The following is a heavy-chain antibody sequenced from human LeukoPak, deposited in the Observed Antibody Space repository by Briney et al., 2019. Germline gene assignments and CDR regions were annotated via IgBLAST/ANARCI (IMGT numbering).Heavy chain of an antibody. D-gene: IGHD6-19*01. CDR1: GFTFSNAW. V-gene: IGHV3-15*01. Sequence: GGSLRLSCAASGFTFSNAWMSWVRQTPGKGLEWVGRIKSKTDGGTTDYAAPVKGRFTISRDDSKNTLYLQMNSLKTEDTAVYYCTTVLHLQQWLDLAFDIWGQGTMVTVSS. CDR2: IKSKTDGGTT. J-gene: IGHJ3*02. CDR3: TTVLHLQQWLDLAFDI.